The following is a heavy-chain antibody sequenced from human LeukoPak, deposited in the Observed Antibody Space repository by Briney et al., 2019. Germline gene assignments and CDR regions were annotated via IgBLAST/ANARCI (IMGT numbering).Heavy chain of an antibody. J-gene: IGHJ3*02. CDR1: GFTFSHAW. CDR3: ARETSGGYAFDAFDI. CDR2: ITSSGSTI. D-gene: IGHD5-12*01. V-gene: IGHV3-11*04. Sequence: PGGSLRLSCVASGFTFSHAWMSWVRQAPGKGLEWVSYITSSGSTIYYADSVKGRFTISRDNAKNSLYLQMNSLRVEDTAVYYCARETSGGYAFDAFDIWGQGTMVTVSS.